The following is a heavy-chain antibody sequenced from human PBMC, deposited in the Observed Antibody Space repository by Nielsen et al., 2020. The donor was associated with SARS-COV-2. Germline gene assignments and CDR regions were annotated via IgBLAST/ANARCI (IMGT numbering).Heavy chain of an antibody. J-gene: IGHJ4*02. CDR2: ISGSGGTT. CDR3: AKDRAGGTYVCFDF. Sequence: GESLKISCAASGLTFSSYAMSWVRQAPGKGLEWVSFISGSGGTTDFADSVKGRFTISRDNSRNTLYLQMNSLRAEDTAVYYCAKDRAGGTYVCFDFWGQGTLDTGSS. V-gene: IGHV3-23*01. D-gene: IGHD1-26*01. CDR1: GLTFSSYA.